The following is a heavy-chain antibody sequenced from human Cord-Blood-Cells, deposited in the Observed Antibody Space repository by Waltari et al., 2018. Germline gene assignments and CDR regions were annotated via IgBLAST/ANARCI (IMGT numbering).Heavy chain of an antibody. CDR1: GFTFSSYE. CDR2: ISSSGSTI. V-gene: IGHV3-48*03. CDR3: ARDLNWGFWYFDL. J-gene: IGHJ2*01. D-gene: IGHD7-27*01. Sequence: EVQLVESGGGLVQPGGSLRLSCAASGFTFSSYEMNWVRQAPGKVLEWVSYISSSGSTIYYADSVKGRFTISRDNAKNSLYLQMNSLRAEDTAVYYCARDLNWGFWYFDLWGRGTLVTVSS.